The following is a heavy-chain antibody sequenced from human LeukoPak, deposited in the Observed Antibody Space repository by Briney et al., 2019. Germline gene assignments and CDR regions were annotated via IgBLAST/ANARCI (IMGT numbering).Heavy chain of an antibody. CDR2: ISSSGSTI. Sequence: GGSLRLSCAASGFTFSSYEMNWVRQAPGKGLEWVSYISSSGSTIYYADSVKGRFTISRDNAKNSLYLQMHSLRAEDTALYFCARDPYSGSYGNYYYYYMDVWGKGTTVTISS. V-gene: IGHV3-48*03. J-gene: IGHJ6*03. CDR1: GFTFSSYE. CDR3: ARDPYSGSYGNYYYYYMDV. D-gene: IGHD1-26*01.